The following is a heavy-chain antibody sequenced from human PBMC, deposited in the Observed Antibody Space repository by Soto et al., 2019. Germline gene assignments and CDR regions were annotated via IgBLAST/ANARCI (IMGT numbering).Heavy chain of an antibody. J-gene: IGHJ6*02. Sequence: EVQLLESGGDLVEPGGSLRLSCAVSGFPFRNYAMSWVRQAPGKGLEWVAGISASGGSAYYADSVKGRFTISRGHSKNTLPLQMTSLRVDDTAVYYCAKDANGDYVGCFAYWGQGTTVTVSS. V-gene: IGHV3-23*01. CDR2: ISASGGSA. D-gene: IGHD4-17*01. CDR1: GFPFRNYA. CDR3: AKDANGDYVGCFAY.